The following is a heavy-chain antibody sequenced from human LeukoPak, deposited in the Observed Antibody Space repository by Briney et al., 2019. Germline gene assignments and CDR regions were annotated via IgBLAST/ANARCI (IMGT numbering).Heavy chain of an antibody. Sequence: GGSLRLSCGASGFTFRDYGMHWVRQAPGKGLEWVAFIRYDGSNQYYADSVKARFTMSRDNSKNTLNMQMNSLRAEDTAVYYCVKGYYYYMDVWGKGTTVTISS. J-gene: IGHJ6*03. CDR2: IRYDGSNQ. CDR1: GFTFRDYG. CDR3: VKGYYYYMDV. V-gene: IGHV3-30*02.